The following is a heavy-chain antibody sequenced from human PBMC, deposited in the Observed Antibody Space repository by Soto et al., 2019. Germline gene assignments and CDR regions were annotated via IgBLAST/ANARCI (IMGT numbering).Heavy chain of an antibody. CDR2: IWYDGSNK. D-gene: IGHD5-12*01. Sequence: QVQLVESGGGVVQPGRSLRLSCAASGFTFSSYGMHWVRQAPGKGLEWVAVIWYDGSNKYYADSVKGRFTISRDNSKNTLYLQMNSLRAEDTAVYYCARDRRTGIVATTALHDYWGQGTLVTVSS. V-gene: IGHV3-33*01. CDR1: GFTFSSYG. CDR3: ARDRRTGIVATTALHDY. J-gene: IGHJ4*02.